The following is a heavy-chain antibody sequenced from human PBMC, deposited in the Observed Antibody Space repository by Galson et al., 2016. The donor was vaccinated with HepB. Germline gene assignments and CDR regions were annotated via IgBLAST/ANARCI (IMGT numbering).Heavy chain of an antibody. CDR1: GFAFSVYG. D-gene: IGHD3-3*01. Sequence: SLRLSCAASGFAFSVYGMTWVRQAPRKGLEWVSAISTSGSSTDYADSVKGRFTISRDNSKNTLYLQMNSLRAEDTAVYYCARGHYRSWSAYYTAFYFDSWGQGTLITVSS. CDR2: ISTSGSST. CDR3: ARGHYRSWSAYYTAFYFDS. J-gene: IGHJ4*02. V-gene: IGHV3-23*01.